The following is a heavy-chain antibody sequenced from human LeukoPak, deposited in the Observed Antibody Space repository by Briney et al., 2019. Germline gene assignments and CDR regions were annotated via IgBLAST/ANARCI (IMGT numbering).Heavy chain of an antibody. D-gene: IGHD3-10*02. CDR2: ISSSGRSI. CDR1: GFTFSSYE. CDR3: AELGITMIGGV. V-gene: IGHV3-48*03. J-gene: IGHJ6*04. Sequence: PGGSLGLSCAASGFTFSSYEMNWVRQAPGKGLEWVSYISSSGRSINYADSVRGRFTISRDNGKNSLYLQMNSLRAEDTAVYYCAELGITMIGGVWGKGTTVTISS.